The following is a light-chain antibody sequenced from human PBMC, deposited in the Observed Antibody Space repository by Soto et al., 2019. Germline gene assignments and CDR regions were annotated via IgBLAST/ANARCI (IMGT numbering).Light chain of an antibody. Sequence: QSVLTQAPSASGSPGQSVTISCTGTSSDVGGYNYVSWYQQHPGKAPKLMIFEVSKRPSGVPDRFSGSKSGNTASLTVSDLQGEDEADYYCSSFAGSNNFGVFGTGTKLTVL. CDR1: SSDVGGYNY. V-gene: IGLV2-8*01. J-gene: IGLJ1*01. CDR2: EVS. CDR3: SSFAGSNNFGV.